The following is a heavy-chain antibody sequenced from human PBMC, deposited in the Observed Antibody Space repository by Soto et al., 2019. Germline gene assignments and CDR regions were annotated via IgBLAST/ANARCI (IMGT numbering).Heavy chain of an antibody. V-gene: IGHV3-74*01. CDR1: GFTFSYYW. D-gene: IGHD1-26*01. J-gene: IGHJ3*02. CDR3: ARGDRGAFDI. CDR2: IHSDGSST. Sequence: EVQLVESGGGIVQPGESLRLSCVASGFTFSYYWMHWVRQGPGKGLVWVSRIHSDGSSTTYADSVKGRFTISRDNAKNTLYLQMNSLRAEDTAVYYCARGDRGAFDIWGQGTVVTVSS.